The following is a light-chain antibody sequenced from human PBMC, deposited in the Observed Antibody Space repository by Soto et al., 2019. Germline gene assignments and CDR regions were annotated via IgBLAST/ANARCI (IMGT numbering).Light chain of an antibody. Sequence: QSVLTQPASVSGSPGQSITISCTGTSSDVGGYNYVSWYQQHPGKAPKLMIYDVSNRPSGVSNRFSGSKSGNTASLTISGLQAADEADYYCSSYTSSGTLVVFGGGNQLTVL. CDR3: SSYTSSGTLVV. CDR1: SSDVGGYNY. V-gene: IGLV2-14*01. CDR2: DVS. J-gene: IGLJ2*01.